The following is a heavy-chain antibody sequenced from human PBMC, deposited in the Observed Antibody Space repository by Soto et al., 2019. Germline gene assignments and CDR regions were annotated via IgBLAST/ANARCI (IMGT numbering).Heavy chain of an antibody. V-gene: IGHV1-18*01. D-gene: IGHD4-17*01. CDR1: GYTFSSYG. CDR3: ATLDYGDFNDY. CDR2: ISAYNGNT. Sequence: ASVKVSCKASGYTFSSYGISWVRQAPGQGLEWMGWISAYNGNTNYAQKLQGRVTMTTDTSTSTAYMELRSLRSDDTAVYYCATLDYGDFNDYWGQGTLVTVSS. J-gene: IGHJ4*02.